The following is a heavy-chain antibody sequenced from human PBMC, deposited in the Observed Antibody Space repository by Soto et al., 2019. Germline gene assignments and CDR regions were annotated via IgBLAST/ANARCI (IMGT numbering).Heavy chain of an antibody. D-gene: IGHD3-10*01. J-gene: IGHJ6*03. CDR3: ARDGRHGSGSYYNPYYYYHMDV. V-gene: IGHV1-18*01. CDR1: GYTFTSYG. Sequence: ASVTVSCKASGYTFTSYGISWVRQAPGQGREWMGWISAYNGNTNYAQKLQGRVTMTTDTSTSTAYMELRSLRSDDTAVYYCARDGRHGSGSYYNPYYYYHMDVWGKGTTVTVSS. CDR2: ISAYNGNT.